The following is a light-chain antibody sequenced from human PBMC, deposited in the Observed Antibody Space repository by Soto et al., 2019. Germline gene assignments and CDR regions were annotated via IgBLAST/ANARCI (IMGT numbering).Light chain of an antibody. CDR3: NSYAGNNNVV. V-gene: IGLV2-8*01. CDR1: SRDVGAYNS. CDR2: EVT. J-gene: IGLJ2*01. Sequence: QSALTQPPSASGSPGQSVTISCTGTSRDVGAYNSVSWYQQHPGEVPKLLIYEVTQRPSGVPNRFSGSKSGNTASLTVSGPQAGDEADYYCNSYAGNNNVVFGGGTQLTVL.